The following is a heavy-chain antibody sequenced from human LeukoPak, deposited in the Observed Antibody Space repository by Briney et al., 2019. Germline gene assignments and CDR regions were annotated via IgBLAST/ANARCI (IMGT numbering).Heavy chain of an antibody. CDR2: IYHSGST. D-gene: IGHD1-14*01. CDR3: ARDNHGAFDI. Sequence: PSQTLSLTCAVSGRSISSGGYSWSWIRQPPGKGLEWIGYIYHSGSTYYNPSLKSRVTISVDRSKNQFSLKLSSVTAADTAVYYCARDNHGAFDIWGQGTMVTVSS. CDR1: GRSISSGGYS. V-gene: IGHV4-30-2*01. J-gene: IGHJ3*02.